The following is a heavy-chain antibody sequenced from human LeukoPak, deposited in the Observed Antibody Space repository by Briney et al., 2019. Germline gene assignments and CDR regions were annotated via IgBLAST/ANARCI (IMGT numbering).Heavy chain of an antibody. J-gene: IGHJ3*02. CDR3: ARTRWFGELGANDAFDI. Sequence: PGGSLRLSCAASGFTFSSYSMNWVRQAPGKGLEWVSSITSSSVGIYYADSVKGRFTISRDNAENSLSLQMNSLRAEDTAVYYCARTRWFGELGANDAFDIWGQGTMVTVSS. D-gene: IGHD3-10*01. V-gene: IGHV3-21*01. CDR2: ITSSSVGI. CDR1: GFTFSSYS.